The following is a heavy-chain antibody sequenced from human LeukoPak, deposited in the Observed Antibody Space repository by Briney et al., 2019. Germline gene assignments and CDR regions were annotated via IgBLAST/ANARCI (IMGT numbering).Heavy chain of an antibody. D-gene: IGHD5-24*01. V-gene: IGHV1-69*06. Sequence: GASVKVSCKAFGGTFTFGTAGVTWVRQASGQRLEWLGGIIPLFDSPHYAPNFQGRLTITADRFSGVAYMDLSSLSSEDTAGYYCARAYIVNTNGDNVYYYMEVWGTGTTVTVSS. CDR3: ARAYIVNTNGDNVYYYMEV. J-gene: IGHJ6*03. CDR2: IIPLFDSP. CDR1: GGTFTFGTAG.